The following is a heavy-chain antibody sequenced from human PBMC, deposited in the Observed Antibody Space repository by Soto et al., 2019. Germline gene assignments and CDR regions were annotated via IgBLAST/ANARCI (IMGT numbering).Heavy chain of an antibody. J-gene: IGHJ5*02. CDR1: GYTFTSYD. Sequence: ASVKVSCKASGYTFTSYDINWVRQATGQGLEWMGWMNPNSVNTGYAQKFQGRVTMTRNTSISTAYMELSSLRSEDTAVYYCARDLRMVRGVIITNWFDPWGQGTLVTVSS. CDR2: MNPNSVNT. V-gene: IGHV1-8*01. CDR3: ARDLRMVRGVIITNWFDP. D-gene: IGHD3-10*01.